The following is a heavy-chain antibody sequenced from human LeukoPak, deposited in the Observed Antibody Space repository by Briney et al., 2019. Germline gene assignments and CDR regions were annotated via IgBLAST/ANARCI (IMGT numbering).Heavy chain of an antibody. Sequence: SVTVSFKASGGTFSSYTISWVRQAPGQGLEWMGRIIPILGIANYAQKFQGRVTITADKSTSTAYMELSSLRSEDTAVYYCARNVGATTGEYFQHWGQGTLVTVSS. D-gene: IGHD1-26*01. J-gene: IGHJ1*01. CDR2: IIPILGIA. CDR1: GGTFSSYT. V-gene: IGHV1-69*02. CDR3: ARNVGATTGEYFQH.